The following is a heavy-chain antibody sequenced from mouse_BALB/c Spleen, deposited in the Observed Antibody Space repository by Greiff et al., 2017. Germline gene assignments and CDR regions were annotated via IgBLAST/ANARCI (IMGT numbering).Heavy chain of an antibody. D-gene: IGHD1-1*02. CDR3: ARSGNGQDGYYHAMAY. V-gene: IGHV1-39*01. J-gene: IGHJ4*01. Sequence: EVQLQQSGPELVKPGASVKISCKASGYSFTGYNMNWVKQSTGKSLEWIGNIGPYYGGNSYNQTVKGKATLTVDKSSSTAYMQLTSLTSEDSAVYYWARSGNGQDGYYHAMAYWGQGAPVTVSS. CDR1: GYSFTGYN. CDR2: IGPYYGGN.